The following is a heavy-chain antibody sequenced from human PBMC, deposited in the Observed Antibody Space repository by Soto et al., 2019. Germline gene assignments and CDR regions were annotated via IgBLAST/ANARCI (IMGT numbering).Heavy chain of an antibody. V-gene: IGHV4-34*01. D-gene: IGHD6-19*01. CDR2: INPSGST. Sequence: SETLSLTCAVYGGSFSGYYWSWIRQPPGKGLEWIGEINPSGSTNYNPSLKSRVTISVDTSKNQFSLKLSSVTAADTAVYYCARGGIAVAGTAPKHKLDYWGQGTLVTVSS. J-gene: IGHJ4*02. CDR3: ARGGIAVAGTAPKHKLDY. CDR1: GGSFSGYY.